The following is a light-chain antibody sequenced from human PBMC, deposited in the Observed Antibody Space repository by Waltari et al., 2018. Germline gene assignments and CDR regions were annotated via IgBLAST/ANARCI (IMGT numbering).Light chain of an antibody. J-gene: IGKJ1*01. V-gene: IGKV3-20*01. CDR2: DTS. CDR1: QSISKS. Sequence: SCRASQSISKSLAWYQQKPDQAPRLLIYDTSTRATGIPDRFSGSGSGTDFSLTISRLEPEAFAVYYCQKYGTLPATLGQ. CDR3: QKYGTLPAT.